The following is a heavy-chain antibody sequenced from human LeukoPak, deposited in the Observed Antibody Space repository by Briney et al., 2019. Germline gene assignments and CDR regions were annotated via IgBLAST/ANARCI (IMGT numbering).Heavy chain of an antibody. CDR2: ISSSSSPI. Sequence: GGSLRLSCAASGFTFSSYSMNWVRQAPGKGLEWVSYISSSSSPIYYADSVKGRFTISRDNSKNTLYLQMNSLRAEDTAVYYCARDPSLHLDYWGQGTLVTVSS. CDR3: ARDPSLHLDY. D-gene: IGHD5/OR15-5a*01. V-gene: IGHV3-48*01. CDR1: GFTFSSYS. J-gene: IGHJ4*02.